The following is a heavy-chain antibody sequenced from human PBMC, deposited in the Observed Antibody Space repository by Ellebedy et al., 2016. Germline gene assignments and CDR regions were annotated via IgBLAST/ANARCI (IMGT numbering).Heavy chain of an antibody. V-gene: IGHV3-7*04. CDR1: GFSFSSSW. CDR3: ARILGATYTFYYYYYMDV. D-gene: IGHD1-26*01. CDR2: IKADGSET. Sequence: GESLKISCAASGFSFSSSWMNWARQTPGKGLEWVANIKADGSETYYVDSVSGRFTISRDNAKNSVYLQMNSLRAEDTAAYYCARILGATYTFYYYYYMDVWGEGTTVTVSS. J-gene: IGHJ6*03.